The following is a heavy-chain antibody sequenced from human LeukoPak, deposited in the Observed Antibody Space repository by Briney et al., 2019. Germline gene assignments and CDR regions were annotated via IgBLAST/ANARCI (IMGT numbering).Heavy chain of an antibody. D-gene: IGHD2-2*01. V-gene: IGHV4-34*01. J-gene: IGHJ4*02. Sequence: PSETLSLTCAVYGGSFRGYYWSWIRQPPGKGLEWIGEINHSGSTNYNPSLKSRVTISVDTSKNQFSLKLSSVTAADTAVYYCATGYCSSTSCYYFDYWGQGTLVTVSS. CDR2: INHSGST. CDR3: ATGYCSSTSCYYFDY. CDR1: GGSFRGYY.